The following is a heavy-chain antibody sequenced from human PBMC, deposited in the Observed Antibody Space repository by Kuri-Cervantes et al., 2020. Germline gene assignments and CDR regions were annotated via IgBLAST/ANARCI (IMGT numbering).Heavy chain of an antibody. CDR1: GYTFTSYG. J-gene: IGHJ2*01. V-gene: IGHV1-18*01. D-gene: IGHD5-24*01. CDR2: ISAYNGNT. Sequence: ASVKVSCKASGYTFTSYGISWVRQAPGQGLEWMGWISAYNGNTNYAQKLQGRVTMTTDTSTSTAYMELRSLRAEDTAVYYCANFEWATIRYFDLWGRGTLVTVSS. CDR3: ANFEWATIRYFDL.